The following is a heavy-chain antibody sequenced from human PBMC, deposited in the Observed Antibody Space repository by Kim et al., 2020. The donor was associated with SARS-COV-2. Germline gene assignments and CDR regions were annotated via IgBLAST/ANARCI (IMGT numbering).Heavy chain of an antibody. CDR3: ARGGNWNHAFDI. CDR2: IYTSGST. V-gene: IGHV4-61*02. J-gene: IGHJ3*02. CDR1: GGSISSGSYY. D-gene: IGHD1-1*01. Sequence: SETLSLTCTVSGGSISSGSYYWSWIRQPAGKGLEWIGRIYTSGSTNYNPSLKSRVTISVDTSKNQFSLKLSSVTAADTAAYYCARGGNWNHAFDIWGQGTMVTVSS.